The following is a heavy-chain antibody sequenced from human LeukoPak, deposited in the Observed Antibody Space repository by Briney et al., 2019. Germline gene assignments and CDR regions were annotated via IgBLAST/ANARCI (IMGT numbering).Heavy chain of an antibody. J-gene: IGHJ5*02. Sequence: GASVKVSCKASGGTFSSYTTSWVRQAPGQGLEWMGRIIPILGIANYAQKFQGRVTITADKSTSTAYMELSSLRSEDTAVYYCAMTIFGVVIIAGWFDPWGQGTLVTVSS. CDR2: IIPILGIA. D-gene: IGHD3-3*01. CDR1: GGTFSSYT. V-gene: IGHV1-69*02. CDR3: AMTIFGVVIIAGWFDP.